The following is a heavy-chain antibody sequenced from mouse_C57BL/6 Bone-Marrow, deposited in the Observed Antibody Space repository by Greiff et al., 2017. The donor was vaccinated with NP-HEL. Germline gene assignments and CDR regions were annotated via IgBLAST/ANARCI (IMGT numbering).Heavy chain of an antibody. CDR3: ARHEGERPEDYAMDY. Sequence: LVKPGASVKLSCKASGYTFTEYTIHWVRQRSGQGLEWIGWFYPGSGSIKYNEKFKDKATLTADKSSSTVYMELSRLTSEASAVYFGARHEGERPEDYAMDYWGQGTSVTVSS. V-gene: IGHV1-62-2*01. J-gene: IGHJ4*01. CDR1: GYTFTEYT. CDR2: FYPGSGSI.